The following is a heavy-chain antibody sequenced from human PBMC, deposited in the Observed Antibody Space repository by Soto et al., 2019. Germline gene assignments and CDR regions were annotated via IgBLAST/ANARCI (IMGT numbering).Heavy chain of an antibody. CDR3: ARALNYYDSSGYYYDRDAFDI. CDR2: IGTAGDT. J-gene: IGHJ3*02. CDR1: GFTFSSYD. V-gene: IGHV3-13*01. Sequence: PGGSLRLSCAASGFTFSSYDMHWVRQATGKGLEWVSAIGTAGDTYYPGSVKGRFTISRENAKNSLYLQMNSLRAGDTAVYYCARALNYYDSSGYYYDRDAFDICGQRTMVTVSS. D-gene: IGHD3-22*01.